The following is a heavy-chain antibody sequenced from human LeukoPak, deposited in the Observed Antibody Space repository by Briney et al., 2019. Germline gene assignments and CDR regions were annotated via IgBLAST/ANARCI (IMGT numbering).Heavy chain of an antibody. CDR1: GGSISRSNYY. Sequence: SETLSLTCTVSGGSISRSNYYWGWIRQPPGKGLEWIGYIYYSGSTYYNPSLKSRVTISVDTSKNQFSLKLSSVTAADTAVYYCARVRPEAVAGHYYFDYWGQGTLVTVSS. CDR2: IYYSGST. V-gene: IGHV4-31*03. CDR3: ARVRPEAVAGHYYFDY. J-gene: IGHJ4*02. D-gene: IGHD6-19*01.